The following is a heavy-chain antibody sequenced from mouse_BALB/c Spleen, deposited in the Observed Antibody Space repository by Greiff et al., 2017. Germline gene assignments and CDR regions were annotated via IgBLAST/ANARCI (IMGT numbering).Heavy chain of an antibody. CDR3: ARLLLYAMDY. Sequence: EVQLVESGGGLVQPGGSRKLSCAASGFTFSDYGMAWVRQAPGKGPEWVAFISNLAYSIYYADTVTGRFTISRENAKNTLYLEMSSLRSEDTAMYYCARLLLYAMDYWGQGTSVTVSS. CDR2: ISNLAYSI. D-gene: IGHD1-1*01. V-gene: IGHV5-15*02. J-gene: IGHJ4*01. CDR1: GFTFSDYG.